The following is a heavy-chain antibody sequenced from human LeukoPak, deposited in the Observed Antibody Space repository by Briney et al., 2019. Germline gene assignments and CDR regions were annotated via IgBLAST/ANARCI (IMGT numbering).Heavy chain of an antibody. CDR1: GYTFTSYG. Sequence: GASVKVSCKASGYTFTSYGISWVRQAPGQGLEWMGWISAYNGNTNYAQKLQGRVTMTTDTSTSTAYMELRSLRSDDTAVYYCARAKIGYSSGWYSYWGQGTLVTVSS. CDR3: ARAKIGYSSGWYSY. J-gene: IGHJ4*02. V-gene: IGHV1-18*01. D-gene: IGHD6-19*01. CDR2: ISAYNGNT.